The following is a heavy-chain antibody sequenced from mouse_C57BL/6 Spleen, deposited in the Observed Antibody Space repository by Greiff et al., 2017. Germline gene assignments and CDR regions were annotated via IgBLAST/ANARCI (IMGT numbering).Heavy chain of an antibody. Sequence: QVQLQQSGPELVKPGASVKISCKASGYTFTDYYINWVKQRPGQGLEWIGWIFPGSGSTYYNEKFKGKATLTVDKSSSTAYMLLSSLTSEDSAVYFCASNYGSSYALDYWGQGTTLTVSS. V-gene: IGHV1-75*01. D-gene: IGHD1-1*01. CDR2: IFPGSGST. CDR3: ASNYGSSYALDY. CDR1: GYTFTDYY. J-gene: IGHJ2*01.